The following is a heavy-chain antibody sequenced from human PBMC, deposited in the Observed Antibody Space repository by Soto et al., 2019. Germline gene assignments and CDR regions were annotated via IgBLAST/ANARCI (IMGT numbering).Heavy chain of an antibody. CDR3: ARERAALRCLEWSRTYYGMDV. V-gene: IGHV3-11*01. CDR1: GFTFSDYY. D-gene: IGHD3-3*01. CDR2: ISSIGSTI. J-gene: IGHJ6*02. Sequence: PGGSLRLSCAASGFTFSDYYMRWIRQAPGKGLEWVSYISSIGSTIYYADPVKGRFTISREHARNSLYLQMNSLRAEDTAVYYSARERAALRCLEWSRTYYGMDVWGQGTTVTVSS.